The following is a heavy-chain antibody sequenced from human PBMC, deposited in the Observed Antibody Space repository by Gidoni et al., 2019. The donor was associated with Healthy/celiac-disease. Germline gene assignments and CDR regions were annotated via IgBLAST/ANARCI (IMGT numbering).Heavy chain of an antibody. CDR1: GFTFSSSS. D-gene: IGHD3-10*01. J-gene: IGHJ6*02. Sequence: EVQLVESGGGLVKPGGSLRLSCAASGFTFSSSSMHWVRQAPGKGLEWVSSMSSSSSYIYYADSVKGRFTISRDNAKNSLYLQMNSLRAEDTAVYYCARDRPVRGVKRVYYYYGMDVWGQGTTVTVSS. V-gene: IGHV3-21*01. CDR2: MSSSSSYI. CDR3: ARDRPVRGVKRVYYYYGMDV.